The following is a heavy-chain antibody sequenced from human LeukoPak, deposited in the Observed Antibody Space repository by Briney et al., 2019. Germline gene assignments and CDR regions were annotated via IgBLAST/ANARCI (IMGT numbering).Heavy chain of an antibody. CDR2: KYYSGST. J-gene: IGHJ4*02. Sequence: SETLSLTCTVSGGSISSSRYYGGWIRQPPGKGLEWIGSKYYSGSTYYNPSLKNRVTISVDTSKNQFSLKLSSVTAADTAVYYCARAQRSSGYYSVNFDYWGQGTLVTVSS. CDR3: ARAQRSSGYYSVNFDY. CDR1: GGSISSSRYY. V-gene: IGHV4-39*01. D-gene: IGHD3-22*01.